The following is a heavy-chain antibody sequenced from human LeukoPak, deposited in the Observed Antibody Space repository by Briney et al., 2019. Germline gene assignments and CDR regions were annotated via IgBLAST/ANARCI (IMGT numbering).Heavy chain of an antibody. J-gene: IGHJ6*03. CDR2: INPSGGST. D-gene: IGHD1-26*01. Sequence: GASVKVSCKASGYTFTSYYMHWVRQAPRQGVEGMGIINPSGGSTSYAQKFQGRVTMTRDTSTSTVYMELSSLRSEDTAVYYCGRDAQRIVGAPYYYYMDVWGKGTTVTVSS. CDR3: GRDAQRIVGAPYYYYMDV. V-gene: IGHV1-46*01. CDR1: GYTFTSYY.